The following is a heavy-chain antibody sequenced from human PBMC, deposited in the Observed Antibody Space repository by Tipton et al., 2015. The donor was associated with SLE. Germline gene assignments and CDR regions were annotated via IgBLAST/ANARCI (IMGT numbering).Heavy chain of an antibody. CDR3: ASGGYYASGSYYGGWFDP. J-gene: IGHJ5*02. V-gene: IGHV4-38-2*02. Sequence: TLSLTCTVSGYSISSGYYWGWIRQPPGKGLEWIGSMYHSDSSYYNPSLKSRVTMSVDTSKNQFSLKLSSVTAADTGVYYCASGGYYASGSYYGGWFDPWGQGTLVTVSS. D-gene: IGHD3-10*01. CDR1: GYSISSGYY. CDR2: MYHSDSS.